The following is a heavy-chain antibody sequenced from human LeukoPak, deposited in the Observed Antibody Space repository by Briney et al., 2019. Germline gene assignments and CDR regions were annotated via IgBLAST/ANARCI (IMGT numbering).Heavy chain of an antibody. D-gene: IGHD6-6*01. J-gene: IGHJ6*03. CDR1: GGSISSYY. Sequence: PSETLSLTCTVSGGSISSYYWSWIRQPAGKGLEWIGRIYTSGSTNYNPSLKSRVTMSVDTSKNQFSLKLSSVTAADTAVYYCARAQLVPAPYYYYYYMDVWGKGTTVTVSS. V-gene: IGHV4-4*07. CDR2: IYTSGST. CDR3: ARAQLVPAPYYYYYYMDV.